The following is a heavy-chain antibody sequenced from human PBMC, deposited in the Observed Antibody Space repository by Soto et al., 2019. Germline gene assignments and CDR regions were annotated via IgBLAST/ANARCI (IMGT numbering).Heavy chain of an antibody. CDR1: GGSINSYY. Sequence: QVQLQESGPGLVKPSETLSLTCTVSGGSINSYYWSWIRQPPGKGLEWIGYIYYSGSTNYNPSLKRPDTISVYTSKNQFSLKLSSVTAANTAVYYSAIYKQEPWGYYFFMDVWGKGTTVTVSS. V-gene: IGHV4-59*08. CDR2: IYYSGST. D-gene: IGHD3-16*01. J-gene: IGHJ6*03. CDR3: AIYKQEPWGYYFFMDV.